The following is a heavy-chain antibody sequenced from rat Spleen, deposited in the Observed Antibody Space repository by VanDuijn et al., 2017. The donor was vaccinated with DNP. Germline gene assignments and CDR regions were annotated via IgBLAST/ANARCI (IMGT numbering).Heavy chain of an antibody. V-gene: IGHV5S13*01. Sequence: EVQLVESGGGLVQPGRSLKLSCAASGFTFSNYGMAWVRHAPTKGLEWVASISTGGGNTYYRDSVKGRFTISRDNAKSTLYLQMNSLRSEDTATYYCAREVYYYFDNWGQGVMVTVSS. CDR1: GFTFSNYG. D-gene: IGHD1-2*01. CDR3: AREVYYYFDN. J-gene: IGHJ2*01. CDR2: ISTGGGNT.